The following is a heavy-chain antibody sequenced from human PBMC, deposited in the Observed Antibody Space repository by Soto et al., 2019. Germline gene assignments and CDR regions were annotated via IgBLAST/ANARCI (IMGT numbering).Heavy chain of an antibody. CDR1: GVGLSTYA. D-gene: IGHD2-21*02. J-gene: IGHJ4*02. Sequence: EVQLLESGGGFVQPGGSLRLSCTASGVGLSTYAISWVRQAPGKGLEWVSVISGNSGKTDYADSVKGRFSISRDKSENTGYLQRNRRRAEDTAGYYCALPRCGGDWYSPFDYWGQGTLVTVSS. CDR3: ALPRCGGDWYSPFDY. CDR2: ISGNSGKT. V-gene: IGHV3-23*01.